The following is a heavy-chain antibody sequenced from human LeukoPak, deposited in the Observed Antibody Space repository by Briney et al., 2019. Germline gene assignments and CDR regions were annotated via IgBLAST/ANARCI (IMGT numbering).Heavy chain of an antibody. J-gene: IGHJ5*02. V-gene: IGHV1-46*01. D-gene: IGHD3-9*01. Sequence: ASVKVSCKASGYTFTNYYMHWVRQAPGQGLEWMGIINPSGGSRSYAQKFQGRVTMTRDTSTSTVYMEPSSLRSEDTAVYYCARGGYDILTGYPPSWFDPWGQGTLVTVSS. CDR2: INPSGGSR. CDR1: GYTFTNYY. CDR3: ARGGYDILTGYPPSWFDP.